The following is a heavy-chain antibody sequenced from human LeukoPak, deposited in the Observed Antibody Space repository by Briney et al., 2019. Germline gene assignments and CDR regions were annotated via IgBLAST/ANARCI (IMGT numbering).Heavy chain of an antibody. Sequence: PSETLSLTCTVSGGSISSSSYYWGWIRQPPGKGLEWIVRLYHSGCTFYNPSLKSLVTISVDTSKNQFSLKLNSVTAADTAVYYCAAYCSSTSCLRNWFDPWGQGTLVTVSS. V-gene: IGHV4-39*01. CDR2: LYHSGCT. CDR1: GGSISSSSYY. CDR3: AAYCSSTSCLRNWFDP. D-gene: IGHD2-2*01. J-gene: IGHJ5*02.